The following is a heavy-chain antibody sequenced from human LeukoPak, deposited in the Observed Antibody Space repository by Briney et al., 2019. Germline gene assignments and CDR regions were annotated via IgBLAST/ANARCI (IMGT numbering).Heavy chain of an antibody. J-gene: IGHJ3*02. CDR2: IYPGDSDT. CDR3: ARSKQLGYCSGGSCNSENDGFDI. V-gene: IGHV5-51*01. CDR1: GYSFTSYW. Sequence: GESLKISCKGSGYSFTSYWIGWVRQMPGKGLEWMGIIYPGDSDTRYSPSFQGQVTISADKSISTANLQWSSLKASDTAMYYCARSKQLGYCSGGSCNSENDGFDIWGQGTMVTVSS. D-gene: IGHD2-15*01.